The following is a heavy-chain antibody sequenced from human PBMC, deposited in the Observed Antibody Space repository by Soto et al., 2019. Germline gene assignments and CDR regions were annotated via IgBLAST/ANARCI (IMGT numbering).Heavy chain of an antibody. D-gene: IGHD2-2*01. CDR3: ARDPGGLSSTSFVPFDY. J-gene: IGHJ4*02. Sequence: GXSVEVSWRASGYVFSSYAMHWVRQAPGQSLEWMGWIDAGNGNTKYSQKFQGRVTITRDTSASTAYMELSSLRSEDTAVYYCARDPGGLSSTSFVPFDYWGQGTLVTVSS. CDR2: IDAGNGNT. V-gene: IGHV1-3*01. CDR1: GYVFSSYA.